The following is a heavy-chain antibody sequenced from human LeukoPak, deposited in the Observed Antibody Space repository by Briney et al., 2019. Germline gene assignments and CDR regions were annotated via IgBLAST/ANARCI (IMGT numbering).Heavy chain of an antibody. V-gene: IGHV4-59*01. D-gene: IGHD2-2*01. CDR1: GGSISSYY. Sequence: SETLSLTCTVSGGSISSYYWSWIRQPPGKGLEWIGYIYYSGSTNYNPSLKSRVTISVDTSKNQFSLKLSSVTAADTAVYYCARGYCSSTSRCYGGNWFDPWGQGTLVTVSS. CDR2: IYYSGST. CDR3: ARGYCSSTSRCYGGNWFDP. J-gene: IGHJ5*02.